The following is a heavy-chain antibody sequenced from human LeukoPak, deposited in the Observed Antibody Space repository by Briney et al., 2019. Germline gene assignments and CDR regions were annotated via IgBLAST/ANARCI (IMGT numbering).Heavy chain of an antibody. V-gene: IGHV1-18*01. D-gene: IGHD3-3*01. CDR1: GYTFTSYG. CDR3: ARDVGYDFWSGYSGSFDI. Sequence: GASVKVSCKASGYTFTSYGICWVRQAPGQGPEWMGWISGFNGNTHYAQKLQGRVTMTTDTSTNTAYMELRSLRSDDTAVYYCARDVGYDFWSGYSGSFDIWGQGTMVTISS. J-gene: IGHJ3*02. CDR2: ISGFNGNT.